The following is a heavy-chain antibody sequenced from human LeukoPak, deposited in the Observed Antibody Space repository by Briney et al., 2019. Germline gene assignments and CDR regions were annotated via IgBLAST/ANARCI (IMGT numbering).Heavy chain of an antibody. CDR3: ANINPTGY. CDR2: ISYDGSNK. V-gene: IGHV3-30*18. Sequence: GGSLRLSCAASGFTFSSYGMHWVRQAPGKGLEWVAVISYDGSNKYYADSVKGRFTISRDNSKNTLYLQMNSLRAEDTAVYCCANINPTGYWGQGTLVTVSS. D-gene: IGHD1-14*01. CDR1: GFTFSSYG. J-gene: IGHJ4*02.